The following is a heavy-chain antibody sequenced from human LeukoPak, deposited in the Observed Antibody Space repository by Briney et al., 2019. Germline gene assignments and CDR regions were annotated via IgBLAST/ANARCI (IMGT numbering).Heavy chain of an antibody. CDR2: ISYDGSNK. CDR3: ARDRDSSSSFFDY. D-gene: IGHD6-6*01. J-gene: IGHJ4*02. V-gene: IGHV3-30*01. CDR1: GFTFSSYA. Sequence: GGSLRLSCAASGFTFSSYAMHWVRQAPGKGLEWVAVISYDGSNKYYADSVKGRFTISRDNSKNTLYLQMNSLRAEDTAVYYCARDRDSSSSFFDYWGQGNLVTVSS.